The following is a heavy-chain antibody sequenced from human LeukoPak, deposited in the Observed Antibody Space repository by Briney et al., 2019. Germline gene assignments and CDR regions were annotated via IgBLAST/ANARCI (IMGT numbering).Heavy chain of an antibody. CDR2: INHSGST. CDR1: GGSFSGYY. J-gene: IGHJ4*02. CDR3: ARGRLWSGYPGPLAY. V-gene: IGHV4-34*01. D-gene: IGHD3-3*01. Sequence: SETLSLTCAVYGGSFSGYYWSWIRQPPGKGLEWIGEINHSGSTNYNPSLKSRVTISVDTSKNQFSLKLSSVTAADTAVYYCARGRLWSGYPGPLAYWGQGTLVTVSS.